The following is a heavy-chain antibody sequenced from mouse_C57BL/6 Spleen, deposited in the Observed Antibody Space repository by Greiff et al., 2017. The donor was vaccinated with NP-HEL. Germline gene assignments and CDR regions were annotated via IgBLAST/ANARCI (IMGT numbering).Heavy chain of an antibody. J-gene: IGHJ3*01. CDR3: AREMIYYGNYSWFAY. Sequence: VKLVESGAELARPGASVKLSCKASGYTFTSYGIRWVKQRTGQGLEWIGEIYPRSGNTYYNEKFKGKATLTADKSSSTAYMELRSLTSEDSAVYFCAREMIYYGNYSWFAYWGQGTLVTVSA. CDR2: IYPRSGNT. V-gene: IGHV1-81*01. CDR1: GYTFTSYG. D-gene: IGHD2-1*01.